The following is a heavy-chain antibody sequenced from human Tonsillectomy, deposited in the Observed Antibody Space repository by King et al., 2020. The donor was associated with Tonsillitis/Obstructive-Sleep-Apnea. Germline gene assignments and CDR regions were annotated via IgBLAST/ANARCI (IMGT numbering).Heavy chain of an antibody. V-gene: IGHV4-34*01. CDR1: GGSFSGYF. Sequence: VQLQQWGAGLLKPSETLSLTCGVYGGSFSGYFWTWIRQPPGQGLEWIGENNHSGGTNYNTSLKSRVTTSVDTSKNQFSLKLISVTAADTAVYYCAGGYGGVVVWGQGTTVSVSS. CDR3: AGGYGGVVV. D-gene: IGHD3-10*01. CDR2: NNHSGGT. J-gene: IGHJ6*02.